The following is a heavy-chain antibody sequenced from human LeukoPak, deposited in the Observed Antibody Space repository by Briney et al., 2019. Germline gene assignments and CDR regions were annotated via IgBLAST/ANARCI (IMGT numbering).Heavy chain of an antibody. Sequence: GGSLRLSCAACGFTFSSYDTHWVRQATGKGLEWVSAIGTAGDTYYPGSVKGQFTISRENAKNSLYLQMNSLRAGDTAVYYCASWAHSGSPTNPWLDPWGQGTLVTVSS. V-gene: IGHV3-13*03. CDR2: IGTAGDT. CDR1: GFTFSSYD. J-gene: IGHJ5*02. D-gene: IGHD1-26*01. CDR3: ASWAHSGSPTNPWLDP.